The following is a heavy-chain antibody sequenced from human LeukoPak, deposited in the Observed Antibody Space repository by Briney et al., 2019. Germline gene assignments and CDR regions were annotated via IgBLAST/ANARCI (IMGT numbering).Heavy chain of an antibody. CDR3: ARGGALRYFDWLYSYYYYGMDV. J-gene: IGHJ6*02. V-gene: IGHV1-3*01. D-gene: IGHD3-9*01. CDR1: GYTFTSYA. CDR2: INAGNGNT. Sequence: ASVKVSCKASGYTFTSYAMHWVRQAPGQRLEWMGWINAGNGNTKYSQKFQGRVTITRDTSASTAYMELSSLRSEDTAVYYCARGGALRYFDWLYSYYYYGMDVWGQGTTVTVSS.